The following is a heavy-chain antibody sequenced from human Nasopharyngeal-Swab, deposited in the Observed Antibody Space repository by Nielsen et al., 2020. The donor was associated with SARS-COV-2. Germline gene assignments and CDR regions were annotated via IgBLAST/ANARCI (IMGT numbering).Heavy chain of an antibody. Sequence: GESLKISCAASGFVFSGSAMHWVRQASGKGLEWVGRIGDKEHNYATTYGATVKVRFTISRDDSKNTAFLQMDSLKTEDTALYYCTTDYYFDYWGQGTLVTVSS. CDR2: IGDKEHNYAT. V-gene: IGHV3-73*01. CDR1: GFVFSGSA. CDR3: TTDYYFDY. J-gene: IGHJ4*02.